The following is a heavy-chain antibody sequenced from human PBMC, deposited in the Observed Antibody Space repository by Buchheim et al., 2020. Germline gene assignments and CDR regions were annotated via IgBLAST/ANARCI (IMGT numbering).Heavy chain of an antibody. J-gene: IGHJ4*02. Sequence: EVQLLESGGGLVQPGGSLRLSCVASGFSFSNFAMGWVRQAPGKGLEWVSAISGSGSTTHYADSVKGRFTISRDNSKKTLDLQMNNLRADDTAVFYCAKDGNIVATAWIDYWGQGTL. V-gene: IGHV3-23*01. CDR1: GFSFSNFA. D-gene: IGHD5-12*01. CDR3: AKDGNIVATAWIDY. CDR2: ISGSGSTT.